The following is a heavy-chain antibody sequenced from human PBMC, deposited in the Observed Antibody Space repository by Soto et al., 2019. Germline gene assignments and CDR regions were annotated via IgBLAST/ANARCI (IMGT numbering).Heavy chain of an antibody. V-gene: IGHV1-2*04. D-gene: IGHD3-10*01. CDR2: INPNSGGT. Sequence: GASVKVSCKASGYTFTGYYMHWVRQAPGQGLEWMGWINPNSGGTNYAQKFQGWVTMTRDTSISTAYMELSRLRSDDTAVYYCARDLGGGSGSYYYGMDVWGQGTTVTVSS. CDR1: GYTFTGYY. J-gene: IGHJ6*02. CDR3: ARDLGGGSGSYYYGMDV.